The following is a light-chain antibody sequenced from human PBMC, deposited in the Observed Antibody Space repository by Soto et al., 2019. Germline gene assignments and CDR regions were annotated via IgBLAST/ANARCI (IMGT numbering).Light chain of an antibody. CDR3: QQYGSSPYT. Sequence: EIVLTQSPATLSLSPGERATLSCGASQSVNSSYLAWYQQKPGLAPRLLIYDASSRATGIPDRFSGSGSGTDFTLTISRLEPEEFAVYYCQQYGSSPYTFGQGTKLEIK. J-gene: IGKJ2*01. CDR2: DAS. V-gene: IGKV3D-20*01. CDR1: QSVNSSY.